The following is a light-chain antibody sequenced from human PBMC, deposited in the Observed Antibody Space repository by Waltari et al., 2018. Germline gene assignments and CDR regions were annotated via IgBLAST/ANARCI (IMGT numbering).Light chain of an antibody. CDR1: NSDVGSYNY. Sequence: QSALTQPASVSGSPGQSITISCTGTNSDVGSYNYVSWYQQHPGKAPKLMIYEVTNRPSGISNRFSGSKSGNTASLTITELQAEDEADYCCSSYAGNDLVIFGGGTKLTVL. J-gene: IGLJ2*01. CDR2: EVT. CDR3: SSYAGNDLVI. V-gene: IGLV2-14*01.